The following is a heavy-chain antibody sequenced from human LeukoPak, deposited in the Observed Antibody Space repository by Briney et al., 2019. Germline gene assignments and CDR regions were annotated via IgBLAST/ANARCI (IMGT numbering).Heavy chain of an antibody. V-gene: IGHV3-48*01. CDR2: ISGSSRPI. CDR3: ARGRGADYGGNSGYFDY. Sequence: GGSLRLSCAASGFTFSSYSMNWVRQAPGRGLEWVSYISGSSRPIYYADSVKGRFTISRDNPKNTLYVQMNSLRAEDTAVYYCARGRGADYGGNSGYFDYWGQGTLVTVSS. D-gene: IGHD4-23*01. CDR1: GFTFSSYS. J-gene: IGHJ4*02.